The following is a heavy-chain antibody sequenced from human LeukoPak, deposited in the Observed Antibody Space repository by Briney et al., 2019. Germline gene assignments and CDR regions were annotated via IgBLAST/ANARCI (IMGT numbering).Heavy chain of an antibody. J-gene: IGHJ4*02. D-gene: IGHD4-17*01. Sequence: PGGSLRLSCAASGFTFSNHAMSWVRQAPGKGLEWVAVISGSGDTTYFADSVKGRFTISRVNSKNTLYLQMNSLRADDTAIYYCARHKENFGDSCLDDDWGQGTLVTVSS. CDR1: GFTFSNHA. CDR2: ISGSGDTT. CDR3: ARHKENFGDSCLDDD. V-gene: IGHV3-23*01.